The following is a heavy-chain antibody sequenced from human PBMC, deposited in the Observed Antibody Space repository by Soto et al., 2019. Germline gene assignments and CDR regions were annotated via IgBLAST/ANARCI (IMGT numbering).Heavy chain of an antibody. Sequence: EVQLVESGGGLVKPGGSLRLSCAVSGFIFSDFTMNWVRQAPGKGLEWLASIGSSGGNSFYADSVKGRFIISRDNAKTSLDLQINSLRAEDTAVYYCAREKRHNSLGGRFGMDVWGQGTTVTVS. J-gene: IGHJ6*02. CDR3: AREKRHNSLGGRFGMDV. CDR2: IGSSGGNS. CDR1: GFIFSDFT. V-gene: IGHV3-21*01. D-gene: IGHD1-1*01.